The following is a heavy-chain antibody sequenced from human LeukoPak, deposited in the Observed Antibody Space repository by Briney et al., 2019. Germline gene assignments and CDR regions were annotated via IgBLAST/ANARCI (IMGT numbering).Heavy chain of an antibody. J-gene: IGHJ6*03. V-gene: IGHV1-2*02. CDR1: GYTFTGYY. CDR2: INPNSGGT. CDR3: ALAGSGSYYKESYYYYMDV. Sequence: ASVKVSCKASGYTFTGYYMHWVRQAPGQGLEWMGWINPNSGGTNYAQKFQGRVTMTRDTSISTAYMELSMLRSDDTAVYYCALAGSGSYYKESYYYYMDVWGKGTTVTVSS. D-gene: IGHD3-10*01.